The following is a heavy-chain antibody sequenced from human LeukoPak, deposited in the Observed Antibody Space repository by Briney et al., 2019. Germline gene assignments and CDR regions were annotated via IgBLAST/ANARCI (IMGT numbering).Heavy chain of an antibody. CDR2: IKQDGSEK. Sequence: PGGSLRLSCAASGFTFSSYAMSWVRQAPGKGLEWVANIKQDGSEKYYVDSVKGRFTISRDNAKNSLYLQMNSLRAEDTAVYYCARIPTPRYYYYGMDVWGQGTTVTVSS. J-gene: IGHJ6*02. CDR3: ARIPTPRYYYYGMDV. CDR1: GFTFSSYA. D-gene: IGHD2-2*02. V-gene: IGHV3-7*01.